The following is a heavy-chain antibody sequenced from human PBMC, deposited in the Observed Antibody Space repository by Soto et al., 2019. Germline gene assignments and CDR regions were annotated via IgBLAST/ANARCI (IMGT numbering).Heavy chain of an antibody. Sequence: QVQLQESGPRLVKPSETLSLTCTVSGGSMTNYYWAWIRQPAGKGLEWIGRIFGIGYTNYNPSLKSRVILSVDTSKSQFSLKLTSVTAADTAVYYCVREDDFSDNNGHPLFDYWGQGTLVSVSS. CDR3: VREDDFSDNNGHPLFDY. CDR1: GGSMTNYY. V-gene: IGHV4-4*07. J-gene: IGHJ4*02. CDR2: IFGIGYT. D-gene: IGHD3-3*01.